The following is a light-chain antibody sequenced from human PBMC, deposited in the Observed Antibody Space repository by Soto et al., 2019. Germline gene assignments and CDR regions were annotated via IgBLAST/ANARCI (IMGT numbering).Light chain of an antibody. CDR3: QQYYETPYT. CDR1: QSVLFDSNRKNY. Sequence: DFVMTQSPDSLAVSLGERATINCRSSQSVLFDSNRKNYLAWYRQKPGQPPNLIIYWASIRESGVPDRFTGSGSGTDFTLTISSLQAEDVAVYYCQQYYETPYTFGQGTKLEI. V-gene: IGKV4-1*01. CDR2: WAS. J-gene: IGKJ2*01.